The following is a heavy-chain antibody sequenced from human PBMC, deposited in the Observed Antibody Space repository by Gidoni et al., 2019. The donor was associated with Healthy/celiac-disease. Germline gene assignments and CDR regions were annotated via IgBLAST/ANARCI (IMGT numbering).Heavy chain of an antibody. Sequence: AASGFTFSSYAMSWVRQAPGKGLEWGSAISGSGGSTYYADSGKGRFTISRDNSKNTLYLQMNSLRAEDTAVYYCAKEGPPGVEIGHFDYWGQGTLVTVSS. CDR3: AKEGPPGVEIGHFDY. CDR2: ISGSGGST. J-gene: IGHJ4*02. CDR1: GFTFSSYA. V-gene: IGHV3-23*01. D-gene: IGHD3-10*01.